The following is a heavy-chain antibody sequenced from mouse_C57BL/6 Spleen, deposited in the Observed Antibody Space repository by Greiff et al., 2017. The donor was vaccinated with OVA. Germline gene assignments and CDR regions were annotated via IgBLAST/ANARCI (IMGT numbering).Heavy chain of an antibody. D-gene: IGHD1-1*01. CDR1: GYSITSGYY. Sequence: EVKLVESGPGLVKPSQSLSLTCSVTGYSITSGYYWNWIRQFPGNKLEWMGYISYDGSNNYNPSLKNRISITRDTSKNQFFLKLNSVTTEDTATYYCASYYGSPPFDYWGQGTTLTVSS. CDR3: ASYYGSPPFDY. CDR2: ISYDGSN. V-gene: IGHV3-6*01. J-gene: IGHJ2*01.